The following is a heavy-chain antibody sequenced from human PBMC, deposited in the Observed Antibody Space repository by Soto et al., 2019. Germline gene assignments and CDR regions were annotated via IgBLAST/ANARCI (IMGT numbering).Heavy chain of an antibody. J-gene: IGHJ6*02. V-gene: IGHV3-23*01. CDR2: ISGSGGST. CDR1: GFTFSSYA. D-gene: IGHD3-10*01. CDR3: AKDRGYYYGSGSRTGSVTYGMDV. Sequence: EVQLLESGGGLVQPGGSLRLSCAASGFTFSSYAMSWVRQAPGKGLEWVSAISGSGGSTYYADSVKGRFTISRDNSKSTLYLQMNSLRAEDTAVYYCAKDRGYYYGSGSRTGSVTYGMDVWGQGTRVTVSS.